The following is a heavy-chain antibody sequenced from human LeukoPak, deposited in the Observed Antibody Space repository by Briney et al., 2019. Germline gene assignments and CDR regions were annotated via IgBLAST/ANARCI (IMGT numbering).Heavy chain of an antibody. CDR3: ASEPAAGYYYYGMDV. J-gene: IGHJ6*02. CDR2: INPSGGST. D-gene: IGHD6-13*01. CDR1: GYTFTSYY. Sequence: ASVKVSCKASGYTFTSYYMHWVRQAPGQGLEWMGIINPSGGSTSYAQKFQGRVTMTRDTSTSTVYMELSSLRSEDTAVYYCASEPAAGYYYYGMDVWGQGTTVTVSS. V-gene: IGHV1-46*01.